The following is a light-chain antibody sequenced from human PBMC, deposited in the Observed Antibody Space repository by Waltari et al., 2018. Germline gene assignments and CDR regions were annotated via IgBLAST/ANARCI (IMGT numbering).Light chain of an antibody. CDR2: EVK. Sequence: QSALTQPVSVSGAPGQSVTISCIGRLHDIGTFNLVSWYQQHPGSAPKLIIYEVKYRPSGVSHRFSGSKSGNTASLTISDLQTEDEADYFCSSYRISMTLLFGGGTKVTVL. J-gene: IGLJ2*01. V-gene: IGLV2-14*02. CDR1: LHDIGTFNL. CDR3: SSYRISMTLL.